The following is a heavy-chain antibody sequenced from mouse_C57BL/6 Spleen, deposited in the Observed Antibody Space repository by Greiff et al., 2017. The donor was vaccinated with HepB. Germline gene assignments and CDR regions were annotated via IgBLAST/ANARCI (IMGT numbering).Heavy chain of an antibody. Sequence: QVQLQQSGAELAKPGASVKLSCKASGYTFTSYWIHWVKQRPGQGLEWIGYINPSSGYTKYNQKFKDKATLTADKSSSTAYMQLSSLTYEDSAVYYCARYLITTVVALRAMDYWGQGTSVTVSS. CDR1: GYTFTSYW. V-gene: IGHV1-7*01. J-gene: IGHJ4*01. CDR2: INPSSGYT. D-gene: IGHD1-1*01. CDR3: ARYLITTVVALRAMDY.